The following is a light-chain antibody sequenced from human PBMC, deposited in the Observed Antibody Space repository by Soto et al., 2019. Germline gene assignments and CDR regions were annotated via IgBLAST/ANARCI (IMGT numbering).Light chain of an antibody. V-gene: IGLV2-14*01. CDR1: SSDVGGYNY. J-gene: IGLJ1*01. CDR2: DVS. CDR3: SSYTSSSVV. Sequence: QSLLTQPASVSGSPGQSITISCPGTSSDVGGYNYVSWYQQHPGKAPKLMIYDVSNRPSGVSNRFSGSKSGNTASLTISGLQAEDEADYYCSSYTSSSVVFGTGTKVTVL.